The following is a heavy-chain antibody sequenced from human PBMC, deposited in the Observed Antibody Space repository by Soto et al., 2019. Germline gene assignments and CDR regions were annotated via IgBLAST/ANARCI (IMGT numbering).Heavy chain of an antibody. D-gene: IGHD3-10*01. V-gene: IGHV1-69*13. CDR2: IIPIIGTP. J-gene: IGHJ4*02. CDR3: ARDLEFRDGNISHLDY. Sequence: SVKVSCKASGGTFRNHVFNWVRQAPGQGLEWMGGIIPIIGTPNYAQKFQGRVTITADASTNTVYLEVSSLRSQDTAVYYCARDLEFRDGNISHLDYWGQGILVTVSS. CDR1: GGTFRNHV.